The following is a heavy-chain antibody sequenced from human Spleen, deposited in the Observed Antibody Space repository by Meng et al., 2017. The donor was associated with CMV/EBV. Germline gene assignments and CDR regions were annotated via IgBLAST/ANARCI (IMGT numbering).Heavy chain of an antibody. Sequence: ETLSLTCAVYGGSFSGYYWSWVRQAPGKGLEWVSVIYGGGSTYYADSVKGRFTIFRDNSKNTLYLQMNSLRAEDTAVYYCARDNWNDGMCFDFWGQGTLVTVSS. J-gene: IGHJ4*02. D-gene: IGHD1-20*01. CDR3: ARDNWNDGMCFDF. CDR2: IYGGGST. CDR1: GGSFSGYY. V-gene: IGHV3-53*01.